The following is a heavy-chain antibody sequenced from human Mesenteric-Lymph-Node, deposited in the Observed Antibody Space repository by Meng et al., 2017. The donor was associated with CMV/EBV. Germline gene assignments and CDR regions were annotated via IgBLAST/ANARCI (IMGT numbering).Heavy chain of an antibody. CDR3: ARDDESVLRY. CDR2: ISYDGMNK. V-gene: IGHV3-30*04. CDR1: GFTLSNYA. Sequence: LYCAASGFTLSNYAMHWVRQAPGKGLEWVAVISYDGMNKDSADSVKGRFTISRDNSENTLYLQMNTLRAEDTAVYYCARDDESVLRYWGQGTLVTVSS. J-gene: IGHJ4*02. D-gene: IGHD6-6*01.